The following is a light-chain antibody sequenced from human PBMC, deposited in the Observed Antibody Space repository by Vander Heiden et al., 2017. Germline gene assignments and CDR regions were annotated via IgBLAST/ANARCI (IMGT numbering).Light chain of an antibody. Sequence: QSALTQPPSVSGSPGQSITISCSGTRSDVGGYGLVSWFQQHPGKAPKLLIFEVDRRPSGISSRFSGSRSGNTASLTISGLQVEDEATYYCSSFAGSAIFVIFGGGTKLTV. CDR2: EVD. CDR1: RSDVGGYGL. V-gene: IGLV2-23*02. J-gene: IGLJ2*01. CDR3: SSFAGSAIFVI.